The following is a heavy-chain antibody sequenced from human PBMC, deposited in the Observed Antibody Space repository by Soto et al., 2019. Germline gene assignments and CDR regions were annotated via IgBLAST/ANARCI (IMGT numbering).Heavy chain of an antibody. Sequence: GGSLRLSCAASGFTFSSYAMSWVRQAPGKGLEWVSAISGSGGSTYYADSVKGRFTISRDNSKNTLYLQMNSLRAEDTAVYYCAKGDYYDSIPSSFGFDYGGEGPLVTVPS. CDR2: ISGSGGST. CDR1: GFTFSSYA. V-gene: IGHV3-23*01. D-gene: IGHD3-22*01. CDR3: AKGDYYDSIPSSFGFDY. J-gene: IGHJ4*02.